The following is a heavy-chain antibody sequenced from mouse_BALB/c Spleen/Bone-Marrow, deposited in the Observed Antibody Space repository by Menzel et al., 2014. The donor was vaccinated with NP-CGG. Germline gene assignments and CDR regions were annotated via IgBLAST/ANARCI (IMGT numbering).Heavy chain of an antibody. Sequence: EVQRVESGGDLVKPGGSLKLSCAASGFTFSSYGMSWVRQTPDKSLEWVATISSGGSHTYYPVSVKGRFTISRDNAKNSLYLQMSSLKSEDTAIYYCARRGFDNSYWYFGVWGAGTTVTVSS. CDR3: ARRGFDNSYWYFGV. J-gene: IGHJ1*01. V-gene: IGHV5-6*01. CDR1: GFTFSSYG. CDR2: ISSGGSHT.